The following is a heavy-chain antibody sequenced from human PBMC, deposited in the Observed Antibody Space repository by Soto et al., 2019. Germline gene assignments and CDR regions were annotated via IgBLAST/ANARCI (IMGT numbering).Heavy chain of an antibody. CDR1: GGSFSGYY. D-gene: IGHD3-10*01. CDR2: INHSGST. Sequence: TSETLSLTCAVYGGSFSGYYWSWIRQPPGKGLEWIGEINHSGSTNYNPSLKSRVTISVDTSKNQFSLKLSSVTAADTAVYYCARGLRYYYGSGRPYNWFDPWGQGTLVTVSS. V-gene: IGHV4-34*01. J-gene: IGHJ5*02. CDR3: ARGLRYYYGSGRPYNWFDP.